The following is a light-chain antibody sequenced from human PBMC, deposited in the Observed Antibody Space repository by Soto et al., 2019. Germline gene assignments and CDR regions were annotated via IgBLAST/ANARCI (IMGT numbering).Light chain of an antibody. CDR1: QNIRSNY. CDR3: QQYHSPPLT. J-gene: IGKJ1*01. Sequence: DIVLRQSPGTLSLSPGQRATLSCRASQNIRSNYIAWFQQKPGQPPRLLIYGAINRYTGIPARFSGSGSGTEFSLTISNLEPEDFVLYYCQQYHSPPLTFGPGTKVEIK. V-gene: IGKV3-20*01. CDR2: GAI.